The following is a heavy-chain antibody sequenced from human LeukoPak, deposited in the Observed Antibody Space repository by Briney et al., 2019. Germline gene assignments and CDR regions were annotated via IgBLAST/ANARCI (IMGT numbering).Heavy chain of an antibody. V-gene: IGHV3-30*04. D-gene: IGHD3-22*01. CDR3: ARDRAYDSSGYFDY. CDR1: GFTFSSYA. J-gene: IGHJ4*02. Sequence: PGESLRLSCAASGFTFSSYAMHWVRQAPGKGLEWVAVISYDGSNKYYADSVKGRFTISRDNSKNTLYLQMNSLRAEDTAVYYCARDRAYDSSGYFDYWGQGTLVTVSS. CDR2: ISYDGSNK.